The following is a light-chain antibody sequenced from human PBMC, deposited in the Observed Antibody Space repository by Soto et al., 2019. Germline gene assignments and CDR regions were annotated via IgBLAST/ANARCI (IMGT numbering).Light chain of an antibody. CDR3: QHRSDWPG. Sequence: EIVMTQSPATLSVSPGERATLSCRASQSVSSNLAWYQQKPGQAPRLLIYGASSRATGVPDRFSGSGSGTDFTLTISRLEPEDFAVYYCQHRSDWPGFGQGTRLEIK. CDR1: QSVSSN. J-gene: IGKJ5*01. V-gene: IGKV3D-20*02. CDR2: GAS.